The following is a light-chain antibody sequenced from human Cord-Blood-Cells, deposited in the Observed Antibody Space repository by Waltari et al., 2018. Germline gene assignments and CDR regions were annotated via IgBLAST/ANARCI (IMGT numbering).Light chain of an antibody. Sequence: NFMLTQPHSVSESPGKTVTISCTRSSGSIASNYVQWYQQRPGSAPTTVIYEDNQRPSGVPDRFSGAIDSSSNSAYLTISGLKAEDEADYYCQSYDSSPWVFGGGTKLTVL. CDR1: SGSIASNY. J-gene: IGLJ3*02. V-gene: IGLV6-57*03. CDR2: EDN. CDR3: QSYDSSPWV.